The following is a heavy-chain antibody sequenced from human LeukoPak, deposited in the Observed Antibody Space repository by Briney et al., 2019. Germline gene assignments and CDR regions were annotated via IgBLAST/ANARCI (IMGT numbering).Heavy chain of an antibody. Sequence: SGGSLRLSCAASGFTFSSYAMSWVRQAPGKGLEWVSAISGSGGSTYYADSVKDRFTISRDNSKNTLYLQMNSLRAEDTAVYYCARATATGYSSSWYKVGFDYWGQGTLVTVSS. J-gene: IGHJ4*02. CDR2: ISGSGGST. V-gene: IGHV3-23*01. D-gene: IGHD6-13*01. CDR1: GFTFSSYA. CDR3: ARATATGYSSSWYKVGFDY.